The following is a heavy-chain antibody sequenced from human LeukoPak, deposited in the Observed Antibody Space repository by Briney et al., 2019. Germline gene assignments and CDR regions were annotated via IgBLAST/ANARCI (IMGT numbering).Heavy chain of an antibody. D-gene: IGHD5-18*01. Sequence: PSETLSLTCIVSGGSISHYYWSWNRQPPGKGLECFAYIYYSGSTNYNPSLKSRVTISVDTSKNQFSLKLSSVTAADTAVYYCARTWIPVPCDFWGQGTLVSVSS. V-gene: IGHV4-59*08. J-gene: IGHJ4*02. CDR1: GGSISHYY. CDR2: IYYSGST. CDR3: ARTWIPVPCDF.